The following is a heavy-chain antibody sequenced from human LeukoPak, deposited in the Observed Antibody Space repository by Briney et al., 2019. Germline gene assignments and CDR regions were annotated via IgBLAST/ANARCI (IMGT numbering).Heavy chain of an antibody. Sequence: SQTLSLTCAVSGGSISSGAYSWSWIRQPPGKGLEWIGYIFHTGNTNYNPSLRGRVTISIDRSKNQFSLKLNSVTAADTAVYYCARDQGTVTTPPSFDSWGQGTLVTVSS. CDR1: GGSISSGAYS. D-gene: IGHD4-17*01. J-gene: IGHJ4*02. CDR3: ARDQGTVTTPPSFDS. CDR2: IFHTGNT. V-gene: IGHV4-30-2*01.